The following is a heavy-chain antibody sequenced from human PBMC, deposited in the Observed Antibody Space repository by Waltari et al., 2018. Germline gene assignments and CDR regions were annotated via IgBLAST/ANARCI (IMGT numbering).Heavy chain of an antibody. J-gene: IGHJ4*02. D-gene: IGHD7-27*01. CDR2: IESDESRT. CDR3: VRDEPGDGLDY. CDR1: GFTFSRYW. Sequence: EVQLVESGGALVQPGGSLRLSCATSGFTFSRYWMHWVRQVPGKGLMWVSHIESDESRTTYADSVKGRFTISRDNAKNTVYLQVNSLRDEDTAVYYCVRDEPGDGLDYWGQGTLVTVSS. V-gene: IGHV3-74*03.